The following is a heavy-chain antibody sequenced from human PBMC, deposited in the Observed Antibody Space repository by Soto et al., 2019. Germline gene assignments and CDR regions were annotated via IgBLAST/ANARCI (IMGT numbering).Heavy chain of an antibody. CDR1: GFTFSSYW. V-gene: IGHV3-7*01. CDR3: PRHGSYCFDS. J-gene: IGHJ4*02. CDR2: ISPDGRGQ. Sequence: EVQLVESGGDLVQPGGSLRLACATSGFTFSSYWMGWVRQAPEKGLEWVANISPDGRGQYYVDSVKGRFTISRDNAHNSLFLEMNSLRAEDTAVYYCPRHGSYCFDSWGQGAQVTVSS. D-gene: IGHD3-10*01.